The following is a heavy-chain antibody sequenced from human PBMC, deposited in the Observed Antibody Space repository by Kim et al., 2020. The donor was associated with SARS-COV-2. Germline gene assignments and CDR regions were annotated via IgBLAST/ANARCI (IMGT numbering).Heavy chain of an antibody. Sequence: PNYPQKCKGRTTMTTDTSPSTAYMELRSLRSDDTAVYYCARVYSRFFDYWGQGTLVTVSS. V-gene: IGHV1-18*01. J-gene: IGHJ4*02. CDR2: P. CDR3: ARVYSRFFDY. D-gene: IGHD4-4*01.